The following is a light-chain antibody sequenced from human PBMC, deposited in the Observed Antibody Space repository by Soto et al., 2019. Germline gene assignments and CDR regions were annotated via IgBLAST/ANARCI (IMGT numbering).Light chain of an antibody. Sequence: ELVMPQSPATLSVSPGERATLSCRASPSVSSNLAWYQQKPGQAPRLLIYGASTRATGIPARFSGSGSGTEFTLTISSLQSEDFAVDYCQQYNNWPTFGPGTKVDIK. CDR1: PSVSSN. V-gene: IGKV3-15*01. CDR2: GAS. CDR3: QQYNNWPT. J-gene: IGKJ3*01.